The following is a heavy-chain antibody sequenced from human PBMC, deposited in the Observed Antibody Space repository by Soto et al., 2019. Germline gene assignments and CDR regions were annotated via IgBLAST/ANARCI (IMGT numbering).Heavy chain of an antibody. CDR1: VVPFSSYC. CDR3: AKAYGRVVIVGPDYGMDV. CDR2: ISYDGSNK. D-gene: IGHD3-3*01. V-gene: IGHV3-30*18. Sequence: PGGSLRLTCTAAVVPFSSYCMHLVRHAPGKWLEWVAVISYDGSNKYYADSVKGRFTISRDNSKNTLYLQMNSLRAEDTAVYYCAKAYGRVVIVGPDYGMDVWGQGTTVTVS. J-gene: IGHJ6*02.